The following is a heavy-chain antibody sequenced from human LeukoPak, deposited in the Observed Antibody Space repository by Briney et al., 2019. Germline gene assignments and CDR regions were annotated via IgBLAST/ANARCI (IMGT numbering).Heavy chain of an antibody. D-gene: IGHD3-9*01. V-gene: IGHV3-21*01. Sequence: AGSLRLSCAASGFTFSSYSMNWVRQAPGKGLEWVSSISSSSSYIYYADSVKGRFTISRDNAKNSLYLQMNSLRAEDTAVYYCARDVDILTGYGMDVWGQGTTVTVSS. CDR2: ISSSSSYI. J-gene: IGHJ6*02. CDR1: GFTFSSYS. CDR3: ARDVDILTGYGMDV.